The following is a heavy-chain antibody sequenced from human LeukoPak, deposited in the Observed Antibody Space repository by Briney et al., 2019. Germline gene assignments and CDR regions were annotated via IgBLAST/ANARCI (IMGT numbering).Heavy chain of an antibody. J-gene: IGHJ4*02. Sequence: ASVKVSCTESGYTFTSYYMHWVRQAPGQGLEWMGMIYPRDGSTSYAQKFQGRVTVTRDTSTSTVHMELSGLRSEDTAVYYCARDQEGFDYWGQGTLVTVSS. CDR2: IYPRDGST. CDR1: GYTFTSYY. V-gene: IGHV1-46*01. CDR3: ARDQEGFDY.